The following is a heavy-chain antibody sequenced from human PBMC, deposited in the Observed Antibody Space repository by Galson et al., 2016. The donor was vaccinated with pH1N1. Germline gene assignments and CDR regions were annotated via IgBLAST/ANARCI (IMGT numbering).Heavy chain of an antibody. D-gene: IGHD3-9*01. CDR3: ARARAPEYFDWLPYFDS. CDR2: IYSSGRT. J-gene: IGHJ4*02. V-gene: IGHV4-61*02. Sequence: TLSLTCTVSGGSTSSTDYYWNWIRQPAGKGLEWIGRIYSSGRTNYNPSLKTRVTISVDTSTNRFSLKLNSVTATDTAVYYCARARAPEYFDWLPYFDSWGQGTPVTVSS. CDR1: GGSTSSTDYY.